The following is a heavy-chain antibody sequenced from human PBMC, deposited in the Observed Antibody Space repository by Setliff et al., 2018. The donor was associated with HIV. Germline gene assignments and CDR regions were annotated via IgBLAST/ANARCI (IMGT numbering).Heavy chain of an antibody. D-gene: IGHD2-2*01. Sequence: PGGSLRLSCTASGFAFNTYTMNWVRQAPGKGLEWVSSISSSSSFIYYADSVRGRFTISRDNSPYLQMDSLRAEDTAVYYCARSRSTRDAFDSWGQGTMVTVSS. V-gene: IGHV3-21*01. CDR1: GFAFNTYT. CDR2: ISSSSSFI. CDR3: ARSRSTRDAFDS. J-gene: IGHJ3*02.